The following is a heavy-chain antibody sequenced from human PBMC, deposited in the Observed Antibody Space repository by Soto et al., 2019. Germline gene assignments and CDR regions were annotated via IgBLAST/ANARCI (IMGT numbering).Heavy chain of an antibody. V-gene: IGHV1-24*01. D-gene: IGHD3-22*01. J-gene: IGHJ1*01. CDR2: FDPEDGET. CDR1: GYTLTELS. CDR3: ARGAHYYDSSGYYQH. Sequence: ASVKVSCKVSGYTLTELSMHWVRQAPGKGLEWMGGFDPEDGETIYAQKFQGRVTITADKSTSTAYMELSSLRSEDTAVYYCARGAHYYDSSGYYQHWGQGTLVTVSS.